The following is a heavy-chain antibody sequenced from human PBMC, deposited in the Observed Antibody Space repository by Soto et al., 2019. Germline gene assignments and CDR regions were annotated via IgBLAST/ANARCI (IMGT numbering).Heavy chain of an antibody. CDR1: GFTFSSYA. V-gene: IGHV3-23*01. J-gene: IGHJ5*02. Sequence: GGSLRLSCAASGFTFSSYAMSWVRQAPGKGLEWVSAISGSGGSTYYADSVKGRFTISRDNSKNTLYLQMNSLRAEDTAVYYCAQYGIAAAGTFSERWFDPWGQGTLVTVSS. D-gene: IGHD6-13*01. CDR3: AQYGIAAAGTFSERWFDP. CDR2: ISGSGGST.